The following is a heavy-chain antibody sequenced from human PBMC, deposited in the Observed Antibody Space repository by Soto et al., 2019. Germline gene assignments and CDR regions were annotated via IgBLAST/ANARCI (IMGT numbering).Heavy chain of an antibody. J-gene: IGHJ6*02. D-gene: IGHD2-8*01. CDR2: INPNSGGT. V-gene: IGHV1-2*04. CDR1: GYTFTGYY. CDR3: ARGGEEVGDIVLMVPMDV. Sequence: GASVKVSCKASGYTFTGYYMHWVRQAPGQGLEWMGWINPNSGGTNYAQKFQGWVTMTRDTSISTAYMELSRLRSDDTAVYYCARGGEEVGDIVLMVPMDVWGQGTTVTVSS.